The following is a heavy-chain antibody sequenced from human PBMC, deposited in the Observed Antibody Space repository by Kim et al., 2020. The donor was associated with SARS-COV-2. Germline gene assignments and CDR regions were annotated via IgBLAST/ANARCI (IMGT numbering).Heavy chain of an antibody. CDR1: GLTFSSYE. J-gene: IGHJ6*02. Sequence: GGSLRLSCAASGLTFSSYEMNWVRQAPGKGLEWVSYIISSGSTIYNADPVKGRFTTPRDNAKNSPYQQMNSLRAEDTAVYYFARDRMLKGGSDYYYYGMGVWGPGTTVTVSS. CDR3: ARDRMLKGGSDYYYYGMGV. CDR2: IISSGSTI. V-gene: IGHV3-48*03. D-gene: IGHD1-26*01.